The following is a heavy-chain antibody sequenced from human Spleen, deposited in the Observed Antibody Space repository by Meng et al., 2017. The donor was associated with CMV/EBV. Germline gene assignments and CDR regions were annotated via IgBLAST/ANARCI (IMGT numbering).Heavy chain of an antibody. J-gene: IGHJ4*02. CDR1: RSIFTNYY. CDR3: ARGRYSGYDYLDY. D-gene: IGHD5-12*01. CDR2: VNPSSGGT. V-gene: IGHV1-2*06. Sequence: CETSRSIFTNYYVHWVRQAPGQGLEWVERVNPSSGGTNSAQKFQGRVTMTRDTSVNTVYMELSSLRSDDAAVYYCARGRYSGYDYLDYWGPGTLVTVSS.